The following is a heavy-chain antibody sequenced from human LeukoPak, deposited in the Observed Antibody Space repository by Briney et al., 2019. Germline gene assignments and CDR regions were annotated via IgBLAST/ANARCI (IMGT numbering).Heavy chain of an antibody. V-gene: IGHV4-61*05. J-gene: IGHJ2*01. CDR1: GGSISSSNYY. D-gene: IGHD1/OR15-1a*01. Sequence: SETLSLTCAVSGGSISSSNYYWGWIRQPPGKGLEWLGYIYYSGSRNYNPSLKSRVTISIDTSNDQFSLKLSSVTAADTAVYYCARAGEGTVGNWYFDLWGRGTLVTVSS. CDR2: IYYSGSR. CDR3: ARAGEGTVGNWYFDL.